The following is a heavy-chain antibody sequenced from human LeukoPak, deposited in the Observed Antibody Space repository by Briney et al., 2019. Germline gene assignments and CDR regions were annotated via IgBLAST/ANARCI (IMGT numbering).Heavy chain of an antibody. V-gene: IGHV3-7*01. CDR2: IRHNGNAK. CDR1: GFAFSDFW. Sequence: GGSLRLSCAASGFAFSDFWMSWVRQAPGKGLEWVANIRHNGNAKNYVPSVRGRFTISRDNAKNSLYLQISSLTVEDTAVYYCATSHDSAGNDWGQGTLVTVSS. J-gene: IGHJ4*02. CDR3: ATSHDSAGND. D-gene: IGHD2-15*01.